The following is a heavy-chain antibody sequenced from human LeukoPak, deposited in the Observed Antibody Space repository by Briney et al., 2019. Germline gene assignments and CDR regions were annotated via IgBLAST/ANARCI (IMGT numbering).Heavy chain of an antibody. V-gene: IGHV3-15*01. J-gene: IGHJ4*02. CDR1: GFTLTNAW. Sequence: GGSLRLSCAASGFTLTNAWMNWVRQASGKGLEWVGLIKSKTDGETRDYAAPVKGRFTISRDDSDNTLYLQMNSLKNEDTAVYYCVTEVSGSIPTWGQGTLVTVSS. CDR2: IKSKTDGETR. CDR3: VTEVSGSIPT. D-gene: IGHD1-26*01.